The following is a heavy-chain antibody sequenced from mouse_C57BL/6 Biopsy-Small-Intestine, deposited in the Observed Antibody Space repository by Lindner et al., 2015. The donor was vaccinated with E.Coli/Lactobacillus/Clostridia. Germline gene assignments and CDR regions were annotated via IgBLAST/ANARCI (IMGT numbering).Heavy chain of an antibody. CDR3: ARRGDGYYQAWFAY. CDR2: ISYDGSN. CDR1: GYSNTSGYY. Sequence: VQLQESGPGLVKPSQSLSLTCSVTGYSNTSGYYWNWIRQFPGNKLEWMGYISYDGSNNYNPSLKNRISITRDTSKNQFFLKLNSVTTEDTATYYCARRGDGYYQAWFAYWGQGTLVTVSA. J-gene: IGHJ3*01. V-gene: IGHV3-6*01. D-gene: IGHD2-3*01.